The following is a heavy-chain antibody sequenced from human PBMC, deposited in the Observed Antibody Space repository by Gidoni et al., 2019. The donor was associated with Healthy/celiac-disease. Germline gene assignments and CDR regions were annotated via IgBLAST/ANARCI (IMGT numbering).Heavy chain of an antibody. J-gene: IGHJ6*03. Sequence: QVQLVASGGGVVQPGRSLRLSCAASGFTFSSYAMHWVRQAPGKGLEWVAVISYDGSNKYYADSVKGRFTISRDNSKNTLYLQMNSLRAEDTAVYYCARENFWSGYWFKGGDYYYYMDVWGKGTTVTVSS. CDR1: GFTFSSYA. CDR3: ARENFWSGYWFKGGDYYYYMDV. CDR2: ISYDGSNK. D-gene: IGHD3-3*01. V-gene: IGHV3-30-3*01.